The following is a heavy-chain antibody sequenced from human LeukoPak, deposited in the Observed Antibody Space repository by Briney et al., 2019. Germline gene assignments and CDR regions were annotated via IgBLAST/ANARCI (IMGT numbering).Heavy chain of an antibody. Sequence: GGSLRLSCAASGFTFSDYYMSWIRQAPGKGLEWVSYISSSGSTIYYADSVKGRFTISRDNSKNTLYLQMNSLRAEDTAVYYCAKTTVTTSHYYYGMDVWGQGTTVTVSS. V-gene: IGHV3-11*01. D-gene: IGHD4-17*01. CDR3: AKTTVTTSHYYYGMDV. CDR1: GFTFSDYY. J-gene: IGHJ6*02. CDR2: ISSSGSTI.